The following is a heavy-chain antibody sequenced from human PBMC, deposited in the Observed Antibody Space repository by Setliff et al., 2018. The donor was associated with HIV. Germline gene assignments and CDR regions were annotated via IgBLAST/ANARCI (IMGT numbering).Heavy chain of an antibody. CDR3: ARDGSSTWTGVRAFDI. CDR2: IIPIFGTA. Sequence: SVKVSCKASGGTFSSYAITWVRQAPGQGLEWMGGIIPIFGTANYAQKLQGRVTITADESTSTAYMELSSLRSEDTAEYYWARDGSSTWTGVRAFDIWGQGTMVTVSS. D-gene: IGHD6-13*01. CDR1: GGTFSSYA. J-gene: IGHJ3*02. V-gene: IGHV1-69*13.